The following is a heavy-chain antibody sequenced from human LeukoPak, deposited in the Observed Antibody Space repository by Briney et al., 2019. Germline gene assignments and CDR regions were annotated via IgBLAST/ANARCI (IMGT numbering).Heavy chain of an antibody. Sequence: KPSETLSLTCAVYGGSFSGYYWSWIRQPPGKGLEWIGEINHSGSTNYNPSLKSRVTISVDTSKNQFSLKLSSVTAADTAVYYCAREGGRSSGWYSVRLGLDYWGQGTLVTVSS. CDR2: INHSGST. V-gene: IGHV4-34*01. CDR3: AREGGRSSGWYSVRLGLDY. J-gene: IGHJ4*02. D-gene: IGHD6-19*01. CDR1: GGSFSGYY.